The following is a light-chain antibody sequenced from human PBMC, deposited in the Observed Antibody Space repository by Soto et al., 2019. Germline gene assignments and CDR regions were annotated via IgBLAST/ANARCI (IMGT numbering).Light chain of an antibody. CDR1: SSDVGGYNY. J-gene: IGLJ1*01. Sequence: QSVLTQPPSASGSPGQSVTISCTGSSSDVGGYNYVSWYQQHPGKAPKLMIYEVSKRPSGVPDRFPGSKSGNTASLTVSGLQAEDEADYYCNSYAGRNNVFGTGTKVTVL. V-gene: IGLV2-8*01. CDR3: NSYAGRNNV. CDR2: EVS.